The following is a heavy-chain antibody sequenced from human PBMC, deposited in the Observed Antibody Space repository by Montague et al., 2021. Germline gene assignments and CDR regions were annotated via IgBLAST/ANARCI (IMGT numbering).Heavy chain of an antibody. J-gene: IGHJ4*02. CDR2: IYDSGTT. V-gene: IGHV4-59*08. D-gene: IGHD7-27*01. CDR1: GGSISEFY. Sequence: SETLSLTCTVTGGSISEFYWSWIRQSPEEGLEWIGYIYDSGTTNYNPSLKSRVTISADTSVNQFSLNLRSVTAADTAVYFCARRLGIRAPFDYWGQGTLVTVSS. CDR3: ARRLGIRAPFDY.